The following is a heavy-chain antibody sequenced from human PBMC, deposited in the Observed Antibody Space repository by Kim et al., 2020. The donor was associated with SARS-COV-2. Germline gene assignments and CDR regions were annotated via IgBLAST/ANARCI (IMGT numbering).Heavy chain of an antibody. CDR2: IYYSGSA. J-gene: IGHJ5*02. V-gene: IGHV4-39*01. D-gene: IGHD3-10*01. Sequence: SETLSLTCTVSGGSISSSSYYWGWIRQPPGRGLEWIGSIYYSGSAYYNPSLKSRVTISVDTSKNQFSLKLSSVTAADTAVYYCARQAGEFPVRVNWFDPGSQGSLVRVSS. CDR1: GGSISSSSYY. CDR3: ARQAGEFPVRVNWFDP.